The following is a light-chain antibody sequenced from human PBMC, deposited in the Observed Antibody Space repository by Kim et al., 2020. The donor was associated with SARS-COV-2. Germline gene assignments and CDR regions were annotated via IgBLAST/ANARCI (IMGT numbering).Light chain of an antibody. CDR3: TSYTSSRTWV. CDR2: DVT. Sequence: GQTITISCTGTSSDVGGYNSVSWYQQYPGRVPPLMIYDVTKQPSGVSHRFSGSKSGHTASLTISGLPTGDEAHYYCTSYTSSRTWVFGGGTQLTVL. V-gene: IGLV2-14*03. CDR1: SSDVGGYNS. J-gene: IGLJ3*02.